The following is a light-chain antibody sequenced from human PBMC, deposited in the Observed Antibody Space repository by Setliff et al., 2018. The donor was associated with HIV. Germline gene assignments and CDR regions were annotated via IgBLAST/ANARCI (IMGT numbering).Light chain of an antibody. CDR2: TNN. V-gene: IGLV1-44*01. J-gene: IGLJ3*02. CDR3: ATWDDSLNGPV. CDR1: SSNIGSNI. Sequence: QRVTISCSGSSSNIGSNIVNWYQQLPGTAPKLLIYTNNPLPSGVPDRFSGSKSGTSASLAIIGLQSEDEAHYYCATWDDSLNGPVFGGGTKGTV.